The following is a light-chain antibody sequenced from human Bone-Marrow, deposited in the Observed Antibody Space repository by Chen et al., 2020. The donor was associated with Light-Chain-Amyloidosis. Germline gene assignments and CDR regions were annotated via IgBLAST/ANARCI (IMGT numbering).Light chain of an antibody. Sequence: EIVLTQSPGTLSLSPGEGANLSCRASQTISSNYLTWYQQKFGQAPRLLIYGSSSRATGIPDRFTGSGSGTDFTRTSNILESKDFAMYYCRQNGTSPLTFGGGTKVEIK. CDR2: GSS. CDR3: RQNGTSPLT. J-gene: IGKJ4*01. CDR1: QTISSNY. V-gene: IGKV3-20*01.